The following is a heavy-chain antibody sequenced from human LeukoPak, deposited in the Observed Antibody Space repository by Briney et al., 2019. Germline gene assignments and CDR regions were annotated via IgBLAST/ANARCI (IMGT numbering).Heavy chain of an antibody. CDR3: ARDPQKYSSGWYDDY. J-gene: IGHJ4*02. D-gene: IGHD6-19*01. CDR1: GYTFTSYG. Sequence: ASVKVSCKASGYTFTSYGISWVRQAPGQGLEWMGWISAYNGNTNYAQKLQGRVTMTTDTSTSTAYMELRSLRSDDTAVYYCARDPQKYSSGWYDDYWGQGTLVTDSS. CDR2: ISAYNGNT. V-gene: IGHV1-18*01.